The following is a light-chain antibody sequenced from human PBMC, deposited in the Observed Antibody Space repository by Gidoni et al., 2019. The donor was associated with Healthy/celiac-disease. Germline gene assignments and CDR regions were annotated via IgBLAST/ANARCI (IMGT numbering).Light chain of an antibody. CDR3: QQYNSYSA. Sequence: DIQMTQSPSTLFASVGDRVTITCRASQSISSWLAWYQQKPGKAPKLLIYKASSLESGFPSRFNGSGSGTEFPLTISSLQPDDFATYYCQQYNSYSAFGQGTKVEIK. CDR1: QSISSW. V-gene: IGKV1-5*03. J-gene: IGKJ1*01. CDR2: KAS.